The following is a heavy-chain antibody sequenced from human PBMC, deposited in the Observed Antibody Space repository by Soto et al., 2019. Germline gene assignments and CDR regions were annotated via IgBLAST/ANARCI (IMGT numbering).Heavy chain of an antibody. V-gene: IGHV1-46*01. CDR3: ARDESYYYDSSGYAWY. J-gene: IGHJ4*02. CDR2: INPSGGST. D-gene: IGHD3-22*01. Sequence: ASVKVSCKASGCTFTSYYMHWVRQAPGQGLEWMGIINPSGGSTSYAQKFQGRVTMTRDTSTSTVYMELSSLRSEDTAVYYCARDESYYYDSSGYAWYWGQGTLVTVSS. CDR1: GCTFTSYY.